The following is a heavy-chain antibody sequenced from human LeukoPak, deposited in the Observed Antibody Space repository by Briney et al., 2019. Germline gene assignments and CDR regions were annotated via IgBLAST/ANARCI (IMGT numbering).Heavy chain of an antibody. CDR3: ASSSSGDYGAFDI. D-gene: IGHD4-17*01. Sequence: TGGSLRLSCAASGFTVSSNYMSWVRQAPGKGLEWVSVIYSGGSTYYADSVKGRFTISRDNSKNTLYLQMNSLRAEDTAVYYCASSSSGDYGAFDIWGQGTMVTVSS. J-gene: IGHJ3*02. CDR2: IYSGGST. CDR1: GFTVSSNY. V-gene: IGHV3-66*01.